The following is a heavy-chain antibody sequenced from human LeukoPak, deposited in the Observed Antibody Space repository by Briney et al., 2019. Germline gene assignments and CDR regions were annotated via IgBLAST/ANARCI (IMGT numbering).Heavy chain of an antibody. CDR2: MKQEGSEK. J-gene: IGHJ4*02. CDR3: ARGHNYGSRSDYFDY. V-gene: IGHV3-7*03. Sequence: GGALRLSCAASGFTFSNYSMNWVRQTPGKGLEWVANMKQEGSEKYCVDCVKGRFTISRDNAKNSLYLQMNSLRAEDTAVYYCARGHNYGSRSDYFDYWGQGTLVTVSS. CDR1: GFTFSNYS. D-gene: IGHD3-10*01.